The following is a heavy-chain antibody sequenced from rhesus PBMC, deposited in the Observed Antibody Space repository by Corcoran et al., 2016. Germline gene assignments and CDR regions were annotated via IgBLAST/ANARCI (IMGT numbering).Heavy chain of an antibody. CDR3: AKGGIQRVQPVDY. V-gene: IGHV3S25*01. CDR1: GFTFSSYW. CDR2: INSGGGST. J-gene: IGHJ4*01. Sequence: EVQLVESGGGLAKPGGSLRLSCAASGFTFSSYWMNWVRQAPGKGLESVSAINSGGGSTYYAYALKGRFTLSRDNSKNTLSLQMNSLGAEDTAVYYCAKGGIQRVQPVDYWGQGVLVTVSS. D-gene: IGHD5-42*01.